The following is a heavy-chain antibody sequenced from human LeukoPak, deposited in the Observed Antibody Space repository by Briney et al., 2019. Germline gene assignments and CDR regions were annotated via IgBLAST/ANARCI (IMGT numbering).Heavy chain of an antibody. CDR1: GFTFSSYS. Sequence: GGSLRLSCAASGFTFSSYSMNWVRLAPGKGLEWVSSISSSSSYIYYADSVKGRFTISRDNAKNTLYLQMNSLKGEDTAVYYCARIGTASTYCGGDCLFNWGQGTLVTVFS. CDR3: ARIGTASTYCGGDCLFN. J-gene: IGHJ4*02. D-gene: IGHD2-21*02. V-gene: IGHV3-21*01. CDR2: ISSSSSYI.